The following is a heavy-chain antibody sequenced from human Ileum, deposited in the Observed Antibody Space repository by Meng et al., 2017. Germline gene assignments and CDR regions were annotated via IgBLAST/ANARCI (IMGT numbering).Heavy chain of an antibody. D-gene: IGHD3-22*01. CDR3: ATSNDRDVYYLGY. V-gene: IGHV4-4*02. J-gene: IGHJ4*02. Sequence: QVPVRGSGPRLGKPSGTLSLTCAVSGTWWSWVRQPPGKGLEWIGEIFQSGRTNYNPSLKSRVTISIDKSKSQISLQLSAVTAADTAVYSCATSNDRDVYYLGYWGQGTLVTVSS. CDR2: IFQSGRT. CDR1: GTW.